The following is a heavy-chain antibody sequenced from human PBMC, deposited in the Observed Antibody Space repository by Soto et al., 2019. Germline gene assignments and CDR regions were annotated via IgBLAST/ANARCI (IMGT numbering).Heavy chain of an antibody. D-gene: IGHD1-20*01. J-gene: IGHJ5*02. CDR2: IYHSWST. V-gene: IGHV4-30-2*01. CDR1: GCSIRSGGYS. Sequence: QLQLQESGSGLVTPSQTLSLTCAVSGCSIRSGGYSWSWISQQPGKGLAWIGYIYHSWSTYYNPSLKSRVTISVDRSKNHFSLKLSSVTAAATAVYYGARCQVSQHYYWFYPWGQGTLVTFSS. CDR3: ARCQVSQHYYWFYP.